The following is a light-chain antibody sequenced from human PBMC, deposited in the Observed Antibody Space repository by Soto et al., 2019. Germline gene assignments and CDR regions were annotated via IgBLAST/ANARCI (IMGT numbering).Light chain of an antibody. J-gene: IGKJ1*01. V-gene: IGKV1-5*03. CDR1: QSISSW. CDR2: KAS. CDR3: QRPGT. Sequence: DIQMTQSPSTLSASVGDRVTITCRASQSISSWLAWYQQKPGKAPKLLIYKASSLESGVPSRFSGSGSGTEFTLTISSLQPDDYAPYYCQRPGTFGQGTKVEIK.